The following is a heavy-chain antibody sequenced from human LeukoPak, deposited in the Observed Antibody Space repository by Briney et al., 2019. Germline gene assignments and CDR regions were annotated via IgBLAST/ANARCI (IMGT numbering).Heavy chain of an antibody. Sequence: GGPLRLSCAAFGFTFSSYGMSWVRQAPGKGLEGVANIKQEGSEKYYVDSVKGRFTISRDNAKNSLYLQMNSLRAEDTAVYYCARDGLRPPFVGGMDVWGKGTTVTVSS. CDR1: GFTFSSYG. J-gene: IGHJ6*04. V-gene: IGHV3-7*03. D-gene: IGHD5-18*01. CDR2: IKQEGSEK. CDR3: ARDGLRPPFVGGMDV.